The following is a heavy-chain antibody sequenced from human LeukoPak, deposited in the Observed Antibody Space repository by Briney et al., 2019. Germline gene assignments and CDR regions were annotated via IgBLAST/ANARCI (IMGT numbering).Heavy chain of an antibody. CDR1: GFTFSSCA. D-gene: IGHD2-2*01. CDR2: ISGSGGST. CDR3: AKDRCLTTTCSVDY. Sequence: GGSLRLSCAASGFTFSSCAMSWVRQAPGKGLEWVSAISGSGGSTYYADSVRGRFTISRDNSKNTLYLQMSSLRADDTAVYYCAKDRCLTTTCSVDYWGQGTLVTVSS. V-gene: IGHV3-23*01. J-gene: IGHJ4*02.